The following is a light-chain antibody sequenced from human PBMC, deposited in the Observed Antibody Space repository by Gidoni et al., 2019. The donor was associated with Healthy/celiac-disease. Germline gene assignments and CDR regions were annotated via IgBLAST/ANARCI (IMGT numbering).Light chain of an antibody. V-gene: IGKV1-9*01. CDR2: AAS. CDR1: QGISSS. CDR3: QQLNSYPLT. Sequence: DIQLTQSPSFLSASVGDRVTITCRASQGISSSLAWYQQKPLKSPKLLIYAASTLQSGVPSRFSGSGSGTEFTLTISSLHPEDFATYYCQQLNSYPLTFGGGTKVEIK. J-gene: IGKJ4*01.